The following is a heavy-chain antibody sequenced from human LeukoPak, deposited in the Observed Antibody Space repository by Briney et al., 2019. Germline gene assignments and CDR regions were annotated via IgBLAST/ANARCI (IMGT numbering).Heavy chain of an antibody. CDR1: GGSISSYY. J-gene: IGHJ6*02. Sequence: SETLSLTCTVSGGSISSYYWSWIRQPPGKGLEWIGYIYYSGSTNYNPSLKSRVTISVDTSKNQSSLKLSSVTAADTAVYYCARMRSYGPLYYYYGMDVWGQGTTVTVSS. V-gene: IGHV4-59*01. CDR2: IYYSGST. D-gene: IGHD5-18*01. CDR3: ARMRSYGPLYYYYGMDV.